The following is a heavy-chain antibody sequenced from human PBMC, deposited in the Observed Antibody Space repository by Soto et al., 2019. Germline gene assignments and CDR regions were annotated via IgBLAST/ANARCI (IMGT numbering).Heavy chain of an antibody. Sequence: EVQLVESGGGLVQPGGSLRLSCAASGFSFSNSWMHWVRQAPGKGLVWVSHINSDGSRTTYGDSVRGRFTMSRDNAKNTLYLQMNSLRAEDTAVYYCARDLRTDMLTVPFDFWGPGTLVTVSS. CDR3: ARDLRTDMLTVPFDF. V-gene: IGHV3-74*03. D-gene: IGHD2-8*01. J-gene: IGHJ4*02. CDR2: INSDGSRT. CDR1: GFSFSNSW.